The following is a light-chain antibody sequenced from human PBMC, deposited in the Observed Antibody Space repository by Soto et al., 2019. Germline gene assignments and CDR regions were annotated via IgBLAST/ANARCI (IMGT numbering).Light chain of an antibody. V-gene: IGKV1-5*01. CDR2: DAS. Sequence: DIQMTQSPATLSASLGDRVTISCRASQSISSSLAWYQLKPGKAPKILIYDASSWARGVPSRFSGSGSGTEFSITISSLQADDFAAYYCQQYNGYSRTFGRGTKVDIK. J-gene: IGKJ4*01. CDR1: QSISSS. CDR3: QQYNGYSRT.